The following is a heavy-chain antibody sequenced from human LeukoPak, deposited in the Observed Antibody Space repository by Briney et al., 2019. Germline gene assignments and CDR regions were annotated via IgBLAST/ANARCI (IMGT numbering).Heavy chain of an antibody. CDR2: IIPIFGTA. D-gene: IGHD3-22*01. Sequence: SVKVSCKASGGTFSSYAISWVRQAPGQGLEWMGGIIPIFGTANYAQKFQGRVTITANESTSTAYMELSSLRSEDTAVYYCARTYYYDSSGYYSWFDPWGQGTLVTVSS. J-gene: IGHJ5*02. V-gene: IGHV1-69*01. CDR3: ARTYYYDSSGYYSWFDP. CDR1: GGTFSSYA.